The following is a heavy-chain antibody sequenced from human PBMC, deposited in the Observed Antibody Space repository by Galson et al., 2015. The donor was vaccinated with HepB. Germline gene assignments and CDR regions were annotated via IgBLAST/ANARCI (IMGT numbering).Heavy chain of an antibody. D-gene: IGHD3-10*01. V-gene: IGHV3-23*01. CDR3: TKSGRPSYYDSGTYYAQ. Sequence: SLRLSCAASGFTFSDYAMTWVRQAPGQGLEWVSSISPSGVRTFYADSVKGRFTFSRDNSKNTVSLQMDRLRAEDTALYFCTKSGRPSYYDSGTYYAQWGQGTLVTVS. CDR2: ISPSGVRT. J-gene: IGHJ4*02. CDR1: GFTFSDYA.